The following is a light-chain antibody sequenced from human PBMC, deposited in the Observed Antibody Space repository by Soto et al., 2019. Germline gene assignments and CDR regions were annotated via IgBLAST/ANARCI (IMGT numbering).Light chain of an antibody. CDR2: GAS. CDR1: QSVSSNY. J-gene: IGKJ1*01. CDR3: QQYGSSPRT. V-gene: IGKV3-20*01. Sequence: ETVLTQSPGTLSLSPGERGTLSCRASQSVSSNYLAGYQQKPGQAPRLLICGASSSATGIPDRWSGSGSGTAYTLTISRLEPEDFAVYYCQQYGSSPRTFGQGTKVEIK.